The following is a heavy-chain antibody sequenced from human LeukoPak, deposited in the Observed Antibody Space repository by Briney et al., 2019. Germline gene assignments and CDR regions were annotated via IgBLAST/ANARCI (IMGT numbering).Heavy chain of an antibody. J-gene: IGHJ6*03. Sequence: SETLSLTCTVYGGSISSYYWSWIRQPPGKGLEWIGYIYYSGSTNYNPSLKSRVTISVDTSKNQFSLKLSSVTAADTAVYYCARAGPTVTYYYYYYMDVWGKGTTVTVSS. D-gene: IGHD4-17*01. CDR2: IYYSGST. V-gene: IGHV4-59*01. CDR1: GGSISSYY. CDR3: ARAGPTVTYYYYYYMDV.